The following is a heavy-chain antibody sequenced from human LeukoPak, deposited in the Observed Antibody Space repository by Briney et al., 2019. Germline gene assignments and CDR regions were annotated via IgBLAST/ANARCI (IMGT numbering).Heavy chain of an antibody. CDR1: GYSFDSFH. V-gene: IGHV1-18*01. D-gene: IGHD3-10*01. CDR2: IAVYNGIP. Sequence: ASVKVSCKASGYSFDSFHIAWVRQAPGHGLEWKGWIAVYNGIPKYVENLQGRITMTADTSTRTAYMELRSLTSDDTAVYYCARDRSGFHLDYWGQGTLVTVYS. J-gene: IGHJ4*02. CDR3: ARDRSGFHLDY.